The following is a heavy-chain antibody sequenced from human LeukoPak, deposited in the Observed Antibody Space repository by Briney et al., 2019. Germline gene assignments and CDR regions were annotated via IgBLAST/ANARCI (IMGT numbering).Heavy chain of an antibody. CDR1: GDSNSNFY. D-gene: IGHD4-17*01. J-gene: IGHJ6*02. V-gene: IGHV4-4*07. CDR2: IYSSGSA. Sequence: SETLSLTCTVSGDSNSNFYWSWIRQPAGKGLEWIGRIYSSGSANYNPSLKSRVTMSVDTSKNQFSLKLSSVTAADTAVYYCARDARGYGDYPGYYYGMDVWGQGTTVTVSS. CDR3: ARDARGYGDYPGYYYGMDV.